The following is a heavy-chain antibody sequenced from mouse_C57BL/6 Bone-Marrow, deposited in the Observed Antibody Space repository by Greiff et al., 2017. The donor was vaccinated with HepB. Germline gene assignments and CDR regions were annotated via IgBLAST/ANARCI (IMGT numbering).Heavy chain of an antibody. Sequence: QVQLQQPGAELVKPGASVKLSCKASGYAFSSSWMNWVKQRPGKGLEWIGRIYPGDGDTNYNGKFKGKATLTADKTSSTAYMQLSSLTSEDSAVYFCARGGYGYDYFDYWGQGTTLTVSS. CDR2: IYPGDGDT. V-gene: IGHV1-82*01. D-gene: IGHD2-2*01. CDR3: ARGGYGYDYFDY. CDR1: GYAFSSSW. J-gene: IGHJ2*01.